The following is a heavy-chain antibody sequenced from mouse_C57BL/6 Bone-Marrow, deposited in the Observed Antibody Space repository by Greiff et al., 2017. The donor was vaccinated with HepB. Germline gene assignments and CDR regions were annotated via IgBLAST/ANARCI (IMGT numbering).Heavy chain of an antibody. V-gene: IGHV1-61*01. J-gene: IGHJ2*01. CDR2: IYPSDSET. CDR3: ARERTVVAKDFDY. D-gene: IGHD1-1*01. CDR1: GYTFTSYW. Sequence: QVQLQQPGAELVRPGSSVKLSCKASGYTFTSYWMDWVKQRPGQGLEWIGNIYPSDSETHYNQKFKDKATLTVDKSSSTAYMQLSSLTSEDSAVYYCARERTVVAKDFDYWGQGTTLTVSS.